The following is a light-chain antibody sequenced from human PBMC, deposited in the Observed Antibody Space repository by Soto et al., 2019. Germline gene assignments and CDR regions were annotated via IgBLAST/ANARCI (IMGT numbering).Light chain of an antibody. CDR3: QQYRSSRT. V-gene: IGKV3-20*01. CDR2: GAS. Sequence: EIVLTQSPGTLSLSPGERATLSCRASQSVSSSYLAWYHQKPGQAPRLLIYGASSRATGIPGRFSGSGSGADFTLTISRLDPDDFAVYYCQQYRSSRTFGQGTKVDIK. CDR1: QSVSSSY. J-gene: IGKJ1*01.